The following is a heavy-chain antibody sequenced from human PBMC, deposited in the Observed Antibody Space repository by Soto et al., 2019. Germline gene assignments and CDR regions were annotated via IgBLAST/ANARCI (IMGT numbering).Heavy chain of an antibody. CDR2: IWYDGSNK. J-gene: IGHJ6*02. CDR1: GFTFSSYG. CDR3: AREPEIAVATQHYYYGMDV. V-gene: IGHV3-33*01. Sequence: GGSLRLSCAASGFTFSSYGMHWVRQAPGKGLEWVAVIWYDGSNKYYADSVKGRFTISRDNSKNTLYLQMNSLRAEDTAVYYCAREPEIAVATQHYYYGMDVWGQGTTVTVSS. D-gene: IGHD6-19*01.